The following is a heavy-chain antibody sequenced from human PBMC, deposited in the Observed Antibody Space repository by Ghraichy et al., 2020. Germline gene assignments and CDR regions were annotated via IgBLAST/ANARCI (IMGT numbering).Heavy chain of an antibody. J-gene: IGHJ6*02. CDR2: IDSDGGST. CDR1: GFTFSSYW. CDR3: ARGYYDFWSGLNGMDV. D-gene: IGHD3-3*01. Sequence: GESLNISCAASGFTFSSYWMHWVRQAPGKGLVWVSRIDSDGGSTSYADSVKGRFTISRENAKNTLYLQMNSLRGEDTAVYYCARGYYDFWSGLNGMDVWGQGTTVTVSS. V-gene: IGHV3-74*01.